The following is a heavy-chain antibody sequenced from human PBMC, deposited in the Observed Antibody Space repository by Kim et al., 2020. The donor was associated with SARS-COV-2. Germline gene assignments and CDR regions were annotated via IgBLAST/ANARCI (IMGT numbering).Heavy chain of an antibody. Sequence: SETLSLTCTVSGGSISSSSYYWGWIRQPPGKGLEWIGSINYSGSTYYNPSLRSRVTISVDTSKNQFSLKLSSMTAADTAVYYCARRGSGYPYYFDYRGQGTLVTVSS. CDR2: INYSGST. D-gene: IGHD3-3*01. V-gene: IGHV4-39*01. CDR3: ARRGSGYPYYFDY. J-gene: IGHJ4*02. CDR1: GGSISSSSYY.